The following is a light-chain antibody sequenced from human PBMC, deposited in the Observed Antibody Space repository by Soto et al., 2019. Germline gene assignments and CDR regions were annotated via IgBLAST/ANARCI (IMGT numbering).Light chain of an antibody. V-gene: IGKV3-15*01. CDR2: GAS. CDR1: QSVSSN. J-gene: IGKJ2*01. Sequence: EIVMTQSPATLSVSPGERATLSCRASQSVSSNLAWYQQKPGQAPRLLIYGASTRATGIPARFSGSGYGTEFTLTISSLQSEDFAVYYCQQYNNWPPYTFGQGIKLEIK. CDR3: QQYNNWPPYT.